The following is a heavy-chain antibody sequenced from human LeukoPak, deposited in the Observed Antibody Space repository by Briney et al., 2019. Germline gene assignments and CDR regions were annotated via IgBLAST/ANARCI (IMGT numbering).Heavy chain of an antibody. CDR1: GFTFSSYS. V-gene: IGHV3-48*04. CDR2: ISSSSSTI. CDR3: TRFGGIYNPLRQFDY. Sequence: GGSLRLSCAASGFTFSSYSMNWVRQAPGKGLEWVSYISSSSSTIYYADSVKGRFTISRDNAKNLLYLQMNSLTAEDTAVYYSTRFGGIYNPLRQFDYWGQGTLVTVSS. J-gene: IGHJ4*02. D-gene: IGHD1-26*01.